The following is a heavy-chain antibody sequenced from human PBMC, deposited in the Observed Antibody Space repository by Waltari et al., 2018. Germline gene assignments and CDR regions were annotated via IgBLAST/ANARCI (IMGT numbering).Heavy chain of an antibody. V-gene: IGHV1-69*01. D-gene: IGHD3-10*01. CDR2: IIPIFGTA. J-gene: IGHJ3*02. CDR3: ARVGREAPDAFDI. Sequence: WVRQAPGQGLEWMGGIIPIFGTANYAQKFQGRVTITADESTSTAYMELSSLRSEDTAVYYCARVGREAPDAFDIWGQGTMVTVSS.